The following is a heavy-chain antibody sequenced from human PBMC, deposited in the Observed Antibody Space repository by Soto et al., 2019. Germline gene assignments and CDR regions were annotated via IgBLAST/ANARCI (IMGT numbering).Heavy chain of an antibody. V-gene: IGHV4-59*01. Sequence: QVHLQESGPGLVRPSETLSLTCTVSGVSLKTYYWSWIRLPPGGGLEWIGYIFSSGSPNYNPSLRSRVPMSVETSNNQFSLKMSSVTAAGTAVYFCARVAGISYSSHIDVWGKGTTVTVSS. CDR1: GVSLKTYY. J-gene: IGHJ6*03. D-gene: IGHD2-15*01. CDR3: ARVAGISYSSHIDV. CDR2: IFSSGSP.